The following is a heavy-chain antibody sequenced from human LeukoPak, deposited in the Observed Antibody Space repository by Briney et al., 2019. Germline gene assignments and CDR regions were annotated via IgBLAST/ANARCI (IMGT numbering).Heavy chain of an antibody. J-gene: IGHJ4*02. CDR2: ISSSSSYI. Sequence: GGSLRLSCAASGFTFSSYSMNWVRQAPGKGLEWVSSISSSSSYIYYADSVKGRFTISRDNAKNSLYLQMNSLRAEDTAVYYCARGSGYDSSGYYYWGQGTLVTVSS. D-gene: IGHD3-22*01. CDR1: GFTFSSYS. CDR3: ARGSGYDSSGYYY. V-gene: IGHV3-21*01.